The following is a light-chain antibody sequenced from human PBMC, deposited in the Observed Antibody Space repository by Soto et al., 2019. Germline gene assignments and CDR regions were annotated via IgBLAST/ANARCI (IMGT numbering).Light chain of an antibody. CDR2: MCS. V-gene: IGKV2-24*01. Sequence: DIVLTQTPLSSPVTPGQPASISCRSSQSLVHSDGNTYLTWLQQRPGQPPRLLIYMCSNRFSGVAERFSGSGAGTYFTLKSSMEAAEDVVVYYCIQPTHAYTFGQGTKLEIK. CDR1: QSLVHSDGNTY. J-gene: IGKJ2*01. CDR3: IQPTHAYT.